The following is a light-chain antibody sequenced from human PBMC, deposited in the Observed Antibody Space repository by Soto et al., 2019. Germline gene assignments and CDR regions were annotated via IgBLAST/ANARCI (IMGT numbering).Light chain of an antibody. Sequence: EIVLTQSPATLTLSPGERATLSCRASQNISIYLAWYQQKPGQAPRLLIYDASDRATGIPARFSGSGSVTDFTLTISNLEPDDFAVYYCQQRNNWPPEITFGRGTRLEIK. V-gene: IGKV3-11*01. CDR3: QQRNNWPPEIT. CDR1: QNISIY. CDR2: DAS. J-gene: IGKJ5*01.